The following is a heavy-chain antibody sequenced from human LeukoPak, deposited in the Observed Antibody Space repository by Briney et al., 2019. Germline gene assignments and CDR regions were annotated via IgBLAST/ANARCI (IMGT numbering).Heavy chain of an antibody. J-gene: IGHJ4*02. CDR3: TAMDCSGDTCYFIY. D-gene: IGHD2-15*01. CDR1: GFIFSNAW. Sequence: PGGSLRLSCAASGFIFSNAWMSWARQAPGKGLEWVGRIKSKYNGGTRDYAAPVKDRFTISRDDSKDTLYVQMNSLKIEDTAVYYCTAMDCSGDTCYFIYWGQGTLVTVSS. V-gene: IGHV3-15*01. CDR2: IKSKYNGGTR.